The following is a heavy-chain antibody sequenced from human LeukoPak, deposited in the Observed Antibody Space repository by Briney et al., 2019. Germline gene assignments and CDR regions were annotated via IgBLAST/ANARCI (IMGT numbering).Heavy chain of an antibody. CDR3: AKGRYCGSSSCYRYYGMAV. V-gene: IGHV3-23*01. J-gene: IGHJ6*02. D-gene: IGHD2-2*01. CDR2: ISGSGGST. Sequence: GSLRISCAASGFTFSSYAMGWVRQAPGKGLEWVSAISGSGGSTYYADSVKGRFTISRDNSKNTLYLQMNSLRAEDTAVYYCAKGRYCGSSSCYRYYGMAVWGQGTTVTVSS. CDR1: GFTFSSYA.